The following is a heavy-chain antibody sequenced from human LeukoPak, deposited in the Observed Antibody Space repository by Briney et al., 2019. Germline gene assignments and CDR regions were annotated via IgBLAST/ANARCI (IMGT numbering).Heavy chain of an antibody. CDR1: GYTFTSYA. Sequence: ASVKVSCKASGYTFTSYAMHWVRQAPGQRLEWMGWINAGNGNTKYSQEFQGRVTITADESTSTAYMELSSLRSEDTAVYYCARDAAVITHYFDYWGQGTLVTVSS. CDR3: ARDAAVITHYFDY. CDR2: INAGNGNT. D-gene: IGHD3-22*01. J-gene: IGHJ4*02. V-gene: IGHV1-3*03.